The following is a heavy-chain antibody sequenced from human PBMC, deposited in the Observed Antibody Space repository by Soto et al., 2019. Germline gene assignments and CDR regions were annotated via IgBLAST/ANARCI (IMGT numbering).Heavy chain of an antibody. CDR2: ISSSSSYI. D-gene: IGHD7-27*01. V-gene: IGHV3-21*01. J-gene: IGHJ4*02. Sequence: GGSLRLSCAASGFTFSSYSMNWVRQAPGKGLEWVSSISSSSSYIYYADSVKGRFTISRDNAKNSLYLQMNSLRAEDTAVYYCARPPTGEYYFDYWGQGTLVTVSS. CDR3: ARPPTGEYYFDY. CDR1: GFTFSSYS.